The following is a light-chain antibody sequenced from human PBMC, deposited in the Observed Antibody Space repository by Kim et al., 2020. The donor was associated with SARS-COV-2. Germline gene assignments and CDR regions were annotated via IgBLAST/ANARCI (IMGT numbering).Light chain of an antibody. V-gene: IGKV3-20*01. J-gene: IGKJ2*01. CDR2: GAS. CDR3: QQYGSSPPYT. CDR1: QSVSSIY. Sequence: SPGERATLSCRASQSVSSIYLAWYQQKPGQAPRLLISGASSRATGIPDRFSGSGSGTDFTLTISRLEPEDFAVYYCQQYGSSPPYTVGQGTKLEIK.